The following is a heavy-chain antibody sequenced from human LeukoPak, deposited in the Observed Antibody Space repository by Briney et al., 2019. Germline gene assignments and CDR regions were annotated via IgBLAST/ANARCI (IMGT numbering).Heavy chain of an antibody. Sequence: GGSLRLSCAASGFSFSSFSMTWVRQAPGKGLEWVSSIIVSGTTYYADSVKGRFTISRDSFRGTLFLQMDSLRVEDTAVYFCAKGSVGNADFASWGQGALVTVSS. D-gene: IGHD6-25*01. CDR2: IIVSGTT. CDR3: AKGSVGNADFAS. CDR1: GFSFSSFS. V-gene: IGHV3-23*01. J-gene: IGHJ4*02.